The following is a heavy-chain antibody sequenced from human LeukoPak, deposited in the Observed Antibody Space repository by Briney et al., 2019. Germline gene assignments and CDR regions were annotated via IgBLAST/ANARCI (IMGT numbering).Heavy chain of an antibody. Sequence: ASETLSLTYAVYGGSFSRYYWSWIRQSPGKGLEWIAEIDHRGDTNYNPSVKSRVTISVDTSKNQFSLKVRSLSAADTAVYYCARGATISETGYFDFWGQGTLVTVSS. CDR2: IDHRGDT. CDR1: GGSFSRYY. D-gene: IGHD5-24*01. CDR3: ARGATISETGYFDF. V-gene: IGHV4-34*01. J-gene: IGHJ4*03.